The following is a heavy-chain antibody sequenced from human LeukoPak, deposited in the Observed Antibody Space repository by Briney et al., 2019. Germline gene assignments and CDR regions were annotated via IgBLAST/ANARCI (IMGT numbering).Heavy chain of an antibody. CDR2: INHSGST. CDR3: ARGARYCSSTSCGVWFDP. CDR1: GGSFSGYY. V-gene: IGHV4-34*01. D-gene: IGHD2-2*01. Sequence: PSETLSLICAVYGGSFSGYYWSWIRQPPGKGLEWIGEINHSGSTNYNPSLKSRVTISVDTSKNQFSLKLSSVTAADTAVYYCARGARYCSSTSCGVWFDPWGQGTLVTVSS. J-gene: IGHJ5*02.